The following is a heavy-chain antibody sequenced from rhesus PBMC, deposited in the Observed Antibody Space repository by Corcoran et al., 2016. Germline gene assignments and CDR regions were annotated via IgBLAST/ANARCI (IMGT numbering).Heavy chain of an antibody. J-gene: IGHJ6*01. V-gene: IGHV4-169*02. Sequence: QLQLQESGPGLVKPSETLSVTCAVSGGSISSSYRSWLRQAPGKGLEWIGYIYGSVSSTNSHPPVKGRVARSGYTAKNQLSLKLSSVTAADTAVYYCAREYSSRYGLDSWGQGVVVTVSS. CDR3: AREYSSRYGLDS. CDR1: GGSISSSY. CDR2: IYGSVSST. D-gene: IGHD4-23*01.